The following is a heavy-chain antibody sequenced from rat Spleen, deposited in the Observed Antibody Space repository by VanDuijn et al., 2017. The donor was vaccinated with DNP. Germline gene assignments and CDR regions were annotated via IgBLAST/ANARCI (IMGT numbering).Heavy chain of an antibody. CDR3: ATGSSYGFAN. CDR1: GFTFGDCA. V-gene: IGHV5S23*01. J-gene: IGHJ3*01. Sequence: EVQLVESGGGLVQPGRSLKLSCAASGFTFGDCAMAWVRQAPKTGLEWVASIGTGVGDTYYRDSVKGRFTMSSEDARSTLYLQMDSLRSEDRATYYCATGSSYGFANWGQGTLVTVSS. D-gene: IGHD1-2*01. CDR2: IGTGVGDT.